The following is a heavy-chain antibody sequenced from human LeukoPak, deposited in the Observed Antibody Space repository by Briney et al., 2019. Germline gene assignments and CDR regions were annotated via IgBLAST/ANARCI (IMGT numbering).Heavy chain of an antibody. CDR1: GGTFSSYA. Sequence: SAKVSCKASGGTFSSYAISWVRQAPGQGLEWMGGIIPIFGTANYAQKFQGRVTITTDESTSTAYMELSSLRSEDTAVYYCARVLDGSGSYYLSFDIWGQGTMVTVSS. J-gene: IGHJ3*02. CDR2: IIPIFGTA. CDR3: ARVLDGSGSYYLSFDI. V-gene: IGHV1-69*05. D-gene: IGHD3-10*01.